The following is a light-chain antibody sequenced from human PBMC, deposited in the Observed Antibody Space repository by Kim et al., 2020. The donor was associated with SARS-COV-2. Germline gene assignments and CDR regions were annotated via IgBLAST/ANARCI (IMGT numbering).Light chain of an antibody. Sequence: NFMLTQPHSLSESPGKTVTISCTRSSGSIDDNYVQWYQQLPGGVPTTVIYEDDQRPSGVSDRFSGSIDNSSNSASLTISGLRTEDEADYYCQSYNRDNVLFGGGTQLTVL. CDR2: EDD. CDR1: SGSIDDNY. J-gene: IGLJ2*01. V-gene: IGLV6-57*04. CDR3: QSYNRDNVL.